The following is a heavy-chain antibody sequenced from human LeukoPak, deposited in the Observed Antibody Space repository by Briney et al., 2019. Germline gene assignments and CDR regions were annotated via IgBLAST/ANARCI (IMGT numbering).Heavy chain of an antibody. CDR2: IYYSGST. CDR1: GGSISSSSYY. Sequence: SETLSLTCTVSGGSISSSSYYWGWLRRPPGKGLEWIGSIYYSGSTYYNPSLKSRVTISVDTSKNQFSPKLSSVTAADTAVYYCASLSPTRGYSGYEPRAFDYWGQGTLVTVSS. D-gene: IGHD5-12*01. V-gene: IGHV4-39*01. CDR3: ASLSPTRGYSGYEPRAFDY. J-gene: IGHJ4*02.